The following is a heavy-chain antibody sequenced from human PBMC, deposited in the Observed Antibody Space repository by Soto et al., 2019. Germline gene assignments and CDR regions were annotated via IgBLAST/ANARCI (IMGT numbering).Heavy chain of an antibody. CDR3: AKGDTQGYCTSTSCFYYYGLDV. D-gene: IGHD2-2*01. V-gene: IGHV3-23*01. J-gene: IGHJ6*02. CDR2: TSGSGGST. Sequence: GGSLRLSCAASGFTFSTYAMSWVRPAPGKGLEWVSTTSGSGGSTYYTESVKGRFTISRDNFQNTLYLQMNSLRVEDTAVYYCAKGDTQGYCTSTSCFYYYGLDVWGQGTTVTVSS. CDR1: GFTFSTYA.